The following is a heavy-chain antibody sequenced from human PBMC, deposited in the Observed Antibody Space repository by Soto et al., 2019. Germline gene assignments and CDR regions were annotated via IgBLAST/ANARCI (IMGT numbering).Heavy chain of an antibody. CDR3: ERSQGVAACWYFDL. J-gene: IGHJ2*01. CDR1: GGTFSSYA. CDR2: IIPIFGTA. D-gene: IGHD3-3*01. Sequence: QVQLVQSGAEVKKPGSSVKVSCKASGGTFSSYAISWVRQAPGQGLEWMGGIIPIFGTANYAQKFQGRVTXXAXEXXNTAYMELSSLRSEDTAVYYCERSQGVAACWYFDLWGRGTLVTVSS. V-gene: IGHV1-69*12.